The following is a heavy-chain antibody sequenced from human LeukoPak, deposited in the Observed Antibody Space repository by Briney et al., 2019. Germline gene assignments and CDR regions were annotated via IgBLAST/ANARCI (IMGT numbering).Heavy chain of an antibody. J-gene: IGHJ3*02. Sequence: GGSLRLPCAASGFTFDNYWMHWVRQAPGKGPVWVSRVNEDGSSTISADFVEGRFAISRDNAKRMLYLQMNSLRAEDTAVYYCARGWISDAFDIWGQGTRVTVSS. D-gene: IGHD5-12*01. CDR2: VNEDGSST. CDR1: GFTFDNYW. CDR3: ARGWISDAFDI. V-gene: IGHV3-74*01.